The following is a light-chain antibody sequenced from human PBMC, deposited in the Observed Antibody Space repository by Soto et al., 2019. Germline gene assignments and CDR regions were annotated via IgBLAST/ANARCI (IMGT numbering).Light chain of an antibody. CDR2: DVS. CDR1: SSDVGGYNY. V-gene: IGLV2-14*03. CDR3: SSYRSSSSPDV. J-gene: IGLJ1*01. Sequence: QSALTQPASVSGSPGQSITISCTGTSSDVGGYNYVSWYQHHPGKAPKLMIYDVSNRPSGVSNRFSGSKSGNTASLTISGLQAEDEADYYCSSYRSSSSPDVFGTGTKLTVL.